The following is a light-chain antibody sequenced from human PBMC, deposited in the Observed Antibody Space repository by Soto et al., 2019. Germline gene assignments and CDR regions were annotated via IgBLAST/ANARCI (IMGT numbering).Light chain of an antibody. CDR1: QSIFSNY. Sequence: EVLLTQSPGTLSLSPGERATLSCRASQSIFSNYLAWYQQKSGQAPRLLIYGASNRATGIPARFSGSGSGPDFTLTISRLEPEDFAVYYCQQYGTSPRTFGQGTKVEFK. CDR3: QQYGTSPRT. V-gene: IGKV3-20*01. CDR2: GAS. J-gene: IGKJ1*01.